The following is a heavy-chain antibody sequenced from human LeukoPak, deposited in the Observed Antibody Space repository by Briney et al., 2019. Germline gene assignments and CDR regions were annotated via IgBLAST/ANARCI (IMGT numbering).Heavy chain of an antibody. Sequence: PSETLSLTCTVSGGSISNYYWSWIRQAPGKGLEWVGSTYYSGSTNYNPSLKSRVTISVDTSKNQFSLKLSSVTAADTAVYYCARHGAGKWLPYFDYWGRGTLVTVSS. CDR2: TYYSGST. J-gene: IGHJ4*02. CDR1: GGSISNYY. CDR3: ARHGAGKWLPYFDY. V-gene: IGHV4-59*08. D-gene: IGHD6-19*01.